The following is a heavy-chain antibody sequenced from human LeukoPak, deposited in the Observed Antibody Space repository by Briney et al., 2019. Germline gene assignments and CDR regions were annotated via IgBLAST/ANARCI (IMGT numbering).Heavy chain of an antibody. CDR1: GGSISSNGYY. CDR2: FYYTGST. V-gene: IGHV4-39*07. D-gene: IGHD3-10*01. CDR3: ARAYYYGSGSYGLDY. Sequence: SETLSLTCTVSGGSISSNGYYWGWIRQPPGKGLEWIGSFYYTGSTFYSPSLKSRLTISVDASKNQFSLKLTSVTAADTAVYYCARAYYYGSGSYGLDYWGQGTLVTVSS. J-gene: IGHJ4*02.